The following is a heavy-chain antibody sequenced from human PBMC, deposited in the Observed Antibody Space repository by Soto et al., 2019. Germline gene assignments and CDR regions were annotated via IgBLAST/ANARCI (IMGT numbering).Heavy chain of an antibody. CDR3: AKDAHFLTYYYDSSGYSDY. J-gene: IGHJ4*02. V-gene: IGHV3-30*18. D-gene: IGHD3-22*01. CDR1: GFTFSSYG. Sequence: SGGSLRLSCAASGFTFSSYGMHWVRQAPGKGLEWVAVISYDGSNKYYADSVKGRFTISRDNSKNTLYLQMNSLRAEDTAVYYCAKDAHFLTYYYDSSGYSDYWGQGTLVTVSS. CDR2: ISYDGSNK.